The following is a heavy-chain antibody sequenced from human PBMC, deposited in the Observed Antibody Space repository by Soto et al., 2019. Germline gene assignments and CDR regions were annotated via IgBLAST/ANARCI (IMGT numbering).Heavy chain of an antibody. CDR1: GGSISSGDYY. CDR2: IYYSGST. Sequence: SETLSLTCTVSGGSISSGDYYWSWIRQPPGKGLEWIGYIYYSGSTYYNPSLKSRVTISVDTSKNQFSLKLSSVTAADTAVYYCASRPLGRDGYNWYFDYWGQGTLVTVSS. V-gene: IGHV4-30-4*01. D-gene: IGHD5-12*01. CDR3: ASRPLGRDGYNWYFDY. J-gene: IGHJ4*02.